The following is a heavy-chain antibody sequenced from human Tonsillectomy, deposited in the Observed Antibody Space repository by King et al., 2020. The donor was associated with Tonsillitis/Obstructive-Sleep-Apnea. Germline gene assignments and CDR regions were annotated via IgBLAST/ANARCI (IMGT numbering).Heavy chain of an antibody. CDR2: IWYGGTNK. CDR3: ARKTGYNLGAFDI. CDR1: GFTFSYYA. Sequence: VQLVESGGGVVQPGRSLRLSCAASGFTFSYYAMHWVRQAPGKGLEWVAFIWYGGTNKYYADSVKGRFTISRDNSKNTLYLQMNSLRADDTAVYYCARKTGYNLGAFDIWGQGTMVTVSS. V-gene: IGHV3-33*01. D-gene: IGHD5-24*01. J-gene: IGHJ3*02.